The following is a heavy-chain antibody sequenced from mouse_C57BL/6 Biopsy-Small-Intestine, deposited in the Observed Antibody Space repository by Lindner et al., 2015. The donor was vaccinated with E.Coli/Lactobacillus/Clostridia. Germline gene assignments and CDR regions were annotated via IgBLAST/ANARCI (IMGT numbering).Heavy chain of an antibody. V-gene: IGHV1-4*01. Sequence: SVKVSCKASGYTFINHGINWVRQAPGQGLEWMGRISAYSGLTKYAQKFQDRVTMTTDTATTTAYMELRSLRSDDTALYFCAKDLYTGSFSPIDFWGQGTLVTVSS. CDR3: AKDLYTGSFSPIDF. D-gene: IGHD4-1*01. CDR1: GYTFINHG. CDR2: ISAYSGLT. J-gene: IGHJ4*01.